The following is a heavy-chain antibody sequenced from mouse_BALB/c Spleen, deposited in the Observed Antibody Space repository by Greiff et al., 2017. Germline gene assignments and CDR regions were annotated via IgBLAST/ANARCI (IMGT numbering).Heavy chain of an antibody. CDR2: IDTSDSYT. D-gene: IGHD1-2*01. V-gene: IGHV1-69*01. CDR3: ASLRLRGFAY. Sequence: QVQLQQPGAELVMPGASVKMSCKASGYTFTDYWMHWVKQRPGQGLEWIGAIDTSDSYTSYNQKFKGKATLTVDESSSTAYMQLSSLTSEDSAVYYRASLRLRGFAYWGQGTLVTVSA. CDR1: GYTFTDYW. J-gene: IGHJ3*01.